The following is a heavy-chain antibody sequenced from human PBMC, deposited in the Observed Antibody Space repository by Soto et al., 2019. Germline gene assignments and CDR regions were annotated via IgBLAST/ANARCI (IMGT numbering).Heavy chain of an antibody. D-gene: IGHD1-1*01. CDR1: GASISGYY. V-gene: IGHV4-4*07. CDR3: VRDGTKTLRDWFDP. CDR2: IYATGTT. J-gene: IGHJ5*02. Sequence: TLSLTCTVSGASISGYYWSWIRKSAGKGLEWIGRIYATGTTDYNPSLKSRVMMSVDTSKKQFSLRLRSVTAADTAVYYCVRDGTKTLRDWFDPWGQGISVTVS.